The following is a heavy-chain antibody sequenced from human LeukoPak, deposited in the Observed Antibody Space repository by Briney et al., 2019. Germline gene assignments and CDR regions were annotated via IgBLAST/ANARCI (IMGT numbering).Heavy chain of an antibody. CDR2: ISGSGGST. CDR1: GFTFSSYA. Sequence: GGSLRLSCAASGFTFSSYAMSWVRQAPGKGLEWVSAISGSGGSTYYADSVKGRFTISRDNSKNTLYLQMNSLRAEDTAVYYCATGGVTMVRGVENEDYWGQGTLVTVSS. CDR3: ATGGVTMVRGVENEDY. D-gene: IGHD3-10*01. V-gene: IGHV3-23*01. J-gene: IGHJ4*02.